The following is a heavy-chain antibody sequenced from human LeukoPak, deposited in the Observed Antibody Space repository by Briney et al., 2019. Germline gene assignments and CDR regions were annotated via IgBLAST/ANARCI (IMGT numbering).Heavy chain of an antibody. CDR3: AKHYGSGTYDYFDY. CDR2: ISGSGGST. V-gene: IGHV3-23*01. CDR1: GFTFSGCA. Sequence: GGSLRLSCAASGFTFSGCAMSWVRQAPGKGLEWVSGISGSGGSTYYADSVKGRFTISRDNSKNTLYLEMNSLRAEDTAVYYCAKHYGSGTYDYFDYWGQGTLVTVSS. D-gene: IGHD3-10*01. J-gene: IGHJ4*02.